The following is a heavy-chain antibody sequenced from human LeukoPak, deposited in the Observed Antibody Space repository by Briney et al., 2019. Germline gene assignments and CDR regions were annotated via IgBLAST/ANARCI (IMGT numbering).Heavy chain of an antibody. Sequence: KPSQTLSLTCTVSGGSISSGSYYWSWIRQPAGKGLECIGRIYTSGSTKYNPSLKSRVTISIDTSKNQFSLKLNSVTAADTAVYYCARWMARGVTAFDIWGQGTMVTVSS. CDR1: GGSISSGSYY. CDR2: IYTSGST. D-gene: IGHD3-10*01. CDR3: ARWMARGVTAFDI. V-gene: IGHV4-61*02. J-gene: IGHJ3*02.